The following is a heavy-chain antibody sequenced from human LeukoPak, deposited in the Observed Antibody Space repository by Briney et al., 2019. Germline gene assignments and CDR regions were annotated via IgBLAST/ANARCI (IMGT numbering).Heavy chain of an antibody. Sequence: ASVKVSCKASGYTFTGYYMHWARQAPGQGLEWMGWINPNSGGTNYAQKFQGRVTMTRDTSISTAYMELSRLRSDDTAVYYCARDGDDWNYGYWFDPWGQGTLVTVSS. CDR1: GYTFTGYY. V-gene: IGHV1-2*02. J-gene: IGHJ5*02. CDR2: INPNSGGT. D-gene: IGHD1-7*01. CDR3: ARDGDDWNYGYWFDP.